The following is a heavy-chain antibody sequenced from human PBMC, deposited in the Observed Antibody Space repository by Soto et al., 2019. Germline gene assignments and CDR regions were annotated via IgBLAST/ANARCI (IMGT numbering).Heavy chain of an antibody. CDR2: VYYSGTT. V-gene: IGHV4-61*01. CDR1: GGSVSDKTYY. Sequence: SETLSLTCSGSGGSVSDKTYYWSWIRQPPGKGLEWIGYVYYSGTTNYNPSLKSRVSISVDTSQNQFSLRLNSVTAADTALYYCARTTAVPDTLRSRYYFDYWGQGTLVTVSS. J-gene: IGHJ4*02. CDR3: ARTTAVPDTLRSRYYFDY. D-gene: IGHD6-19*01.